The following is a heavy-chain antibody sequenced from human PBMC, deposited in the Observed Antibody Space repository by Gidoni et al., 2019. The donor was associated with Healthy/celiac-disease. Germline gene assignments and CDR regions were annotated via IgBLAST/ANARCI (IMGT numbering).Heavy chain of an antibody. CDR1: GYTFPSYY. CDR3: ARAGTTVEADY. J-gene: IGHJ4*02. V-gene: IGHV1-46*01. D-gene: IGHD4-17*01. CDR2: INPSGGST. Sequence: QVQLVQSGAEVKKPGASVKVSCKASGYTFPSYYMHWVRQAPGQGLEWMGIINPSGGSTSYAQKFQGRVTMTRDTSTSTVYMELSSLRSEDTAVYYCARAGTTVEADYWGQGTLVTVSS.